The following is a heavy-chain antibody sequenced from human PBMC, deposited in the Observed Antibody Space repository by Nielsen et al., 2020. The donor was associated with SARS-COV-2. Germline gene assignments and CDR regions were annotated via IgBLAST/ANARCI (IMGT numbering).Heavy chain of an antibody. V-gene: IGHV3-33*01. CDR2: IWYDGSNK. D-gene: IGHD4-17*01. J-gene: IGHJ5*02. CDR3: ARDRGDYGDWNWFDP. CDR1: GFTFSSYG. Sequence: LSLTCAASGFTFSSYGMHWVRQAPSKGLEWVAVIWYDGSNKYYADSVKGRFTISRDNSKNTLYLQMNSLRAEDTAVYYCARDRGDYGDWNWFDPWGQGTLVTVSS.